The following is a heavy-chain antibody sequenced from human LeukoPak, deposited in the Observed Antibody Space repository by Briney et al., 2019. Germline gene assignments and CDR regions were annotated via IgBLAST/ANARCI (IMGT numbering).Heavy chain of an antibody. CDR2: ISYDGSNK. CDR1: GFTFSSYA. J-gene: IGHJ4*02. CDR3: ARDRYSSSWELFDY. D-gene: IGHD6-13*01. Sequence: GGSLRLSCAASGFTFSSYAMHWVRQAPGKGLEWVAVISYDGSNKYYADSVKGRFTISRDSSKNTLYLQMNSLRAEDTAVYYCARDRYSSSWELFDYWGQGTLVTVSS. V-gene: IGHV3-30-3*01.